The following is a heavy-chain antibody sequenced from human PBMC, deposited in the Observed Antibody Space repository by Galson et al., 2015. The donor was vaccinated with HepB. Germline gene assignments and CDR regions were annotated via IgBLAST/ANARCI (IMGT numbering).Heavy chain of an antibody. D-gene: IGHD3-3*01. CDR2: IIPIFGTA. Sequence: SVKVSCKASGGTFSSYAISWVRQAPGQGLEWMGGIIPIFGTANYAQKFQGRVTITADESTSTAYMELSSLRSEDTAVYYCARDGDARYYDFWSGYDYWGQGTLVTVSS. J-gene: IGHJ4*02. CDR3: ARDGDARYYDFWSGYDY. V-gene: IGHV1-69*13. CDR1: GGTFSSYA.